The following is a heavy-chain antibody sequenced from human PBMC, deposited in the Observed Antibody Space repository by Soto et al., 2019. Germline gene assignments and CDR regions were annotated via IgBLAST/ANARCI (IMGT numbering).Heavy chain of an antibody. Sequence: SQTLSLTCDISGDSVSSSSAAWNWISQSPSRGLEWLGRTYYRSKWIHEYTVSMESRITINPDTSKNQFSLHIYSVTHEDTAVYYCAGVVCFRGMDVWVQRTPVNVSS. V-gene: IGHV6-1*01. CDR2: TYYRSKWIH. CDR1: GDSVSSSSAA. CDR3: AGVVCFRGMDV. J-gene: IGHJ6*02. D-gene: IGHD3-16*01.